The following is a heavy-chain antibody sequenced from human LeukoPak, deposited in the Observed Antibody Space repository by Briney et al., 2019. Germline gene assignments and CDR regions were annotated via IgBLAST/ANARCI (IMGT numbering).Heavy chain of an antibody. J-gene: IGHJ3*02. CDR3: ARAGGIQLWGDDAFDI. D-gene: IGHD5-18*01. CDR1: GGSITESY. Sequence: SETLSLTCTVSGGSITESYWSWIRQSPGKGLEWIGHIYYSRSTNYNSSLKSRVTMSLDTSKNQVSLRLSSVTAADTAVYYCARAGGIQLWGDDAFDIWGQGTMVTVSS. V-gene: IGHV4-59*01. CDR2: IYYSRST.